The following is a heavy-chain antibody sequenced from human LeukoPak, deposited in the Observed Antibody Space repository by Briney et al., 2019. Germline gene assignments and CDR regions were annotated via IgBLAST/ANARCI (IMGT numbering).Heavy chain of an antibody. CDR2: INPNSGGT. CDR1: GYTFTGYY. J-gene: IGHJ4*02. CDR3: ARESFFADKGRAFDY. D-gene: IGHD2/OR15-2a*01. V-gene: IGHV1-2*02. Sequence: ASVKVSCKASGYTFTGYYMHWVRQAPGQGLEWMGWINPNSGGTNYAQKFQGRVTMTRDTSISTAYMELSRLRSDDTAVYYCARESFFADKGRAFDYWGQGTLVTVSS.